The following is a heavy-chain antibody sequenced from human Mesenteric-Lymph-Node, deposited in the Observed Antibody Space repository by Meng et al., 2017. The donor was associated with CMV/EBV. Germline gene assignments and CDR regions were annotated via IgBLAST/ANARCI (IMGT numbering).Heavy chain of an antibody. Sequence: GESLKISCAASGFTFSSYGMHWVRQAPGKGLEWVAFIRYDGSNKYYADSVKGRFTISRDNSKNTLYLSMNSLRVDETAIFYCARVLAWDDAFDIWGQGTMVTVSS. D-gene: IGHD1-26*01. V-gene: IGHV3-30*02. J-gene: IGHJ3*02. CDR1: GFTFSSYG. CDR2: IRYDGSNK. CDR3: ARVLAWDDAFDI.